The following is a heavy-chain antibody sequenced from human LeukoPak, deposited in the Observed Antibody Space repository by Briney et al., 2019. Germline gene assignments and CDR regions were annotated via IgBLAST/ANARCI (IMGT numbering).Heavy chain of an antibody. D-gene: IGHD3-16*02. J-gene: IGHJ6*04. Sequence: SETVSLTCAVSGGSISSSNWWSWVRQPPGKGLEWIGEIYHSGSTNYNPSLKSRVTISVDKSKNQFSLKLSSVTAADTAVYYCARGSLVLDYYYGMDVWGKGTTVTVSS. CDR2: IYHSGST. V-gene: IGHV4-4*02. CDR1: GGSISSSNW. CDR3: ARGSLVLDYYYGMDV.